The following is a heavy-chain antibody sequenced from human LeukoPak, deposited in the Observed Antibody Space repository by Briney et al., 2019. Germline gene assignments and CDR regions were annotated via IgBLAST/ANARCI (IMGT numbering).Heavy chain of an antibody. CDR2: IYYRGNT. CDR1: GGSINNNNYY. J-gene: IGHJ3*02. D-gene: IGHD7-27*01. V-gene: IGHV4-39*07. Sequence: SETLSLACSVSGGSINNNNYYWGWIRQPPGKGLEWIGSIYYRGNTYYNPSLKSRVTMSVDTSKNQFSLKLWSVTAADTAVYYCARLPWDTLVTGDASDIWGQGTMVTVSS. CDR3: ARLPWDTLVTGDASDI.